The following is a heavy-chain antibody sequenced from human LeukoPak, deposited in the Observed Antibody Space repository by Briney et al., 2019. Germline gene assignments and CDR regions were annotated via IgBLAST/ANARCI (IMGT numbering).Heavy chain of an antibody. D-gene: IGHD3-22*01. V-gene: IGHV3-48*03. CDR2: ISSSGSTK. Sequence: GGSLRLSCAASGCTFSSYEMNWVRQAPGKGLEWVSYISSSGSTKYYADSVKGRFTISRDNAKNSLYLQMNSLRAEDTAVYYCARDPADYYDSSGYYYYYYGMDVWGQGTTVTVSS. J-gene: IGHJ6*02. CDR1: GCTFSSYE. CDR3: ARDPADYYDSSGYYYYYYGMDV.